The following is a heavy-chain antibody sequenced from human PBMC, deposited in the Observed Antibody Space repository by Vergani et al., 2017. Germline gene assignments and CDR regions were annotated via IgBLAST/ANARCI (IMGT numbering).Heavy chain of an antibody. Sequence: QVQLQQWGAGLLKPSETLSLTCAVYGGSFSGYYWSWIRQPPGKGLEWIGEINHSGSTNYNPSLKRRVTISVDTSKNQFSLKISSVTAADTAVYYCARWPHPWYSSSRCAFDIWGQGTMVTVSS. CDR1: GGSFSGYY. J-gene: IGHJ3*02. V-gene: IGHV4-34*01. D-gene: IGHD6-13*01. CDR2: INHSGST. CDR3: ARWPHPWYSSSRCAFDI.